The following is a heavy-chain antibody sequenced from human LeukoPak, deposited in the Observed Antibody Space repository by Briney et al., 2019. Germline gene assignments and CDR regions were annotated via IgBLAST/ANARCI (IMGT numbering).Heavy chain of an antibody. J-gene: IGHJ4*02. CDR3: ARDHNYYDSSGYLSY. D-gene: IGHD3-22*01. CDR2: INSDGSST. V-gene: IGHV3-74*01. Sequence: GGSLRLSCAASGFTFSSYWMHWVRQVPGKGLVWVSRINSDGSSTSYADSVKGRFTISRDNAKNTLYLQMNSLRAEDTAVYYCARDHNYYDSSGYLSYWGQGTLVTVSS. CDR1: GFTFSSYW.